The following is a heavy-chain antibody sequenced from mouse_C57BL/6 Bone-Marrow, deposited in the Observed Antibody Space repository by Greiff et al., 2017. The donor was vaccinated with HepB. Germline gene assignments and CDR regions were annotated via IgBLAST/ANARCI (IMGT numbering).Heavy chain of an antibody. CDR1: GYTFTSYG. D-gene: IGHD2-4*01. Sequence: QVQLQQSGAELARPGASVKLSCKASGYTFTSYGISWVKQRTGQGLEWIGEIYPRSGNTYYHEKFTGKATLTADKSSSTAYMVLRSLTSEDSAVYFCSRGDDYISSWFAYWGQGTLVTASA. J-gene: IGHJ3*01. CDR2: IYPRSGNT. CDR3: SRGDDYISSWFAY. V-gene: IGHV1-81*01.